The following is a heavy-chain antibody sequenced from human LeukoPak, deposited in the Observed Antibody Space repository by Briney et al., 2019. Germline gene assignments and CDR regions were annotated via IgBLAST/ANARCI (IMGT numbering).Heavy chain of an antibody. Sequence: SVKVSCKASGGTFSSYAISWVRRAPGQGLEWMGGIIPIFGTANYAQKFQGRVTITADESTSTAYMELSSLRSEDTAVYYCARRLTQYDCFDPWGQGILVTVSS. J-gene: IGHJ5*02. D-gene: IGHD2-2*01. V-gene: IGHV1-69*13. CDR2: IIPIFGTA. CDR1: GGTFSSYA. CDR3: ARRLTQYDCFDP.